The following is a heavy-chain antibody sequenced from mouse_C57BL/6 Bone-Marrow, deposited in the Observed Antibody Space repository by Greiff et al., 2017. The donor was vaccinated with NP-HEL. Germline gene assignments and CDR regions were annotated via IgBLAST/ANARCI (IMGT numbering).Heavy chain of an antibody. D-gene: IGHD1-1*01. CDR1: GFTFSSYG. Sequence: EVQLVESGGDLVKPGGSLKLSCAASGFTFSSYGMSWVRQTPDKRLEWVATISSGGSYTYYPDSVKGRFTISRDNAKNTLYLQMSSLKSEDTAMYYCASPITTVVAPYAMDYWGQGTSVTVSS. CDR2: ISSGGSYT. V-gene: IGHV5-6*01. J-gene: IGHJ4*01. CDR3: ASPITTVVAPYAMDY.